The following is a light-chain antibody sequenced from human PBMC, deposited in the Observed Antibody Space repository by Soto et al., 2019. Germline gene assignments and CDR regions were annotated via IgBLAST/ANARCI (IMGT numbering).Light chain of an antibody. CDR2: KVS. CDR1: QSLAYSDGNTY. Sequence: DVVMTQSPLSLPVALGRPASISCRSSQSLAYSDGNTYLNWFQQRPGQSPRRLIYKVSNRDSGVPDRFSGSGSGTHFTLKISRVEAEDVGVYYCMQGIHWPTFGQGTKLEIK. V-gene: IGKV2-30*01. CDR3: MQGIHWPT. J-gene: IGKJ1*01.